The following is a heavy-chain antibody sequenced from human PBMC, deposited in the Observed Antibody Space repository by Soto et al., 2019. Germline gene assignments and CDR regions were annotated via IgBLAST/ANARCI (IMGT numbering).Heavy chain of an antibody. CDR2: IKQDGSEQ. J-gene: IGHJ3*02. D-gene: IGHD3-22*01. Sequence: GGSLRLSCAASGFTFSSYWMSWVRQAPGKGLEWVANIKQDGSEQYYLDSVKGRFTISRDNAKNSLYLQMNSLRAEDTAVYYCARIRPITVTVMVITKGHDAFDIWGQGTMVTVSS. CDR3: ARIRPITVTVMVITKGHDAFDI. V-gene: IGHV3-7*05. CDR1: GFTFSSYW.